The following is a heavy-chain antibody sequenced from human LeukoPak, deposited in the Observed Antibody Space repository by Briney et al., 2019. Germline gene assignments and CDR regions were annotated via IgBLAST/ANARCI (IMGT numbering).Heavy chain of an antibody. CDR2: IYYSGRT. J-gene: IGHJ4*02. CDR3: ARRGPGCYDFDY. D-gene: IGHD2-2*01. CDR1: GGSISSSSYY. V-gene: IGHV4-39*01. Sequence: SETLSLTCTVSGGSISSSSYYWGWIRQPPGKGLEWIGSIYYSGRTFHNPSLKSRVTISVDTSKNQFSLKLSSVTAADTAVFYCARRGPGCYDFDYWVQGTLVTVSS.